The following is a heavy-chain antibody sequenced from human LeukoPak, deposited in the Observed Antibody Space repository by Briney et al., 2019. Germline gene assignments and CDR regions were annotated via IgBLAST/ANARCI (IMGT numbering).Heavy chain of an antibody. CDR2: IFFDGTTK. CDR1: AFTFSNYA. D-gene: IGHD3-22*01. V-gene: IGHV3-30*04. Sequence: PGGSLRLSCAASAFTFSNYAMHWVRQAPGKGLEWVGVIFFDGTTKYYADSVKGRFTISRDNSKNTLYLQMNSLRPEDTAVYYCARAYYDSSGYYYSGSADYWGQGTLVIVSS. CDR3: ARAYYDSSGYYYSGSADY. J-gene: IGHJ4*02.